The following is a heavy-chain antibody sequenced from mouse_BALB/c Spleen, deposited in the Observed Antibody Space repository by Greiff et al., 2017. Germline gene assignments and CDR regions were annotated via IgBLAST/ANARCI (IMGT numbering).Heavy chain of an antibody. D-gene: IGHD2-3*01. J-gene: IGHJ4*01. CDR1: GYTFTEYT. CDR2: INPNNGGT. V-gene: IGHV1-18*01. CDR3: ARGGNDGYYAYYYAMDY. Sequence: VQLKESGPELVKPGASVKISCKTSGYTFTEYTMHWVKQSHGKSLEWIGGINPNNGGTSYNQKFKGKATLTVDKSSSTAYMELRSLTSEDSAVYYCARGGNDGYYAYYYAMDYWGQGTSVTVSS.